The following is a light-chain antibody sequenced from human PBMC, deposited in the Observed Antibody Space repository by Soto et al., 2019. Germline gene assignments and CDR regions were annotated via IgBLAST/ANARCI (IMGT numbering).Light chain of an antibody. CDR3: VLYVTTGLDV. CDR2: TTT. Sequence: QTVVTQEPSFSVSPGGTVTLTCGLSSGSVSTSFYPSWYQQTPGQAPRTLISTTTTRSSGVPDRFSGSILGNKAALTITGAQADDESDYYCVLYVTTGLDVFGSGTKLTVL. J-gene: IGLJ1*01. V-gene: IGLV8-61*01. CDR1: SGSVSTSFY.